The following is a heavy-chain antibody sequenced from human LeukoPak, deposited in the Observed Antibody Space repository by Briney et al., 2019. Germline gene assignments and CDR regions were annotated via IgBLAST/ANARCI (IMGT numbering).Heavy chain of an antibody. CDR1: GYPFSTYW. D-gene: IGHD3-22*01. CDR2: VNPSDGAR. CDR3: ARGLYCYDRSTYDDFDY. V-gene: IGHV1-46*01. Sequence: ASVKVSCKASGYPFSTYWLHWVRQAPGQGLEWMGFVNPSDGARIYAQKFQGRITMTRDTSTNTVFMELSSLRSEDTAVYYCARGLYCYDRSTYDDFDYWGQGTLVTVSS. J-gene: IGHJ4*02.